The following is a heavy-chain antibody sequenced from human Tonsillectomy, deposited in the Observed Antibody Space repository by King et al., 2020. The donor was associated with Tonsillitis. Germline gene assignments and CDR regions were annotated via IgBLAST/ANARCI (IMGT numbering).Heavy chain of an antibody. CDR1: GFTFDAYA. CDR2: ISWNSGSI. CDR3: AKEGDV. V-gene: IGHV3-9*01. J-gene: IGHJ6*02. Sequence: VQLVESGGGLVQPGRSLRLSCVASGFTFDAYAMHWVRQAPGKGLAGVSGISWNSGSIGYAESVKGRFNISRDNAKNSLYLQMNILRSEDTALYYCAKEGDVWGQGTTVTVSS.